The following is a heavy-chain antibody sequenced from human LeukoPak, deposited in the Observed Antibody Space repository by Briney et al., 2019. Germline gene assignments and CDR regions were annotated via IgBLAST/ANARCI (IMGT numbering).Heavy chain of an antibody. D-gene: IGHD2-2*01. CDR1: GDSISSFH. Sequence: PSETLSLTCTVSGDSISSFHWSWVRQPPGKGLEWIGYIYYSGSSNYNPSLKSRVTFSVDTSKNQLSLKLTSVTAADTAVYYCARMLPGAGRGAFDIWGQGTMVTVSS. V-gene: IGHV4-59*08. CDR2: IYYSGSS. J-gene: IGHJ3*02. CDR3: ARMLPGAGRGAFDI.